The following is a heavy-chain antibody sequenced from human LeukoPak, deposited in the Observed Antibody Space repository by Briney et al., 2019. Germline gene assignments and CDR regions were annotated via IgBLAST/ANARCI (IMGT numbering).Heavy chain of an antibody. CDR2: IYYSGST. J-gene: IGHJ5*02. Sequence: SETLSLTCTVSGGSISSSSYDWGWIRQPPGKGLEWICSIYYSGSTYYNPSLKSRVTISVDTSKNQFSLKLSSLTAADTAVYYCARHWVTSSSTNWFDPWGQGALVTVSS. CDR3: ARHWVTSSSTNWFDP. CDR1: GGSISSSSYD. D-gene: IGHD6-6*01. V-gene: IGHV4-39*01.